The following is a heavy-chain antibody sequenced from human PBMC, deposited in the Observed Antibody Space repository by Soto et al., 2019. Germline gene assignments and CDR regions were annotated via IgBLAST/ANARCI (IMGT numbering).Heavy chain of an antibody. V-gene: IGHV3-21*01. Sequence: GGSLRLSCAASGFTFSSYSMNWVRQAPGKGLEWVSSISSSSSYIYYADSVKGRFTISRDNAKNSLYLQMNSLRAEDTAVYYCARDNGIGFGEPLVPFDYWGQGTLVTVSS. J-gene: IGHJ4*02. CDR2: ISSSSSYI. CDR1: GFTFSSYS. CDR3: ARDNGIGFGEPLVPFDY. D-gene: IGHD3-10*01.